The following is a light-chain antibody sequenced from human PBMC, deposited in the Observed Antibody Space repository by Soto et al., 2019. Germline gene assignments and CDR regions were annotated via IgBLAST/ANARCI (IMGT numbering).Light chain of an antibody. Sequence: EIVLTQSPATLSSSLGERATLSCWASQSVSSYLAWYQQKPGQAPRLLIYDASNRATVIPARFSGSGSGTAVTLTISSLEPEDVAVYYCQQRSNLPGTLGQGTKLEIK. V-gene: IGKV3-11*01. J-gene: IGKJ2*01. CDR3: QQRSNLPGT. CDR2: DAS. CDR1: QSVSSY.